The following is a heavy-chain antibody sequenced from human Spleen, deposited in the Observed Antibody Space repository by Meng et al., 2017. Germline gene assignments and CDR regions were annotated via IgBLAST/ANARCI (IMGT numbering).Heavy chain of an antibody. V-gene: IGHV4-38-2*02. D-gene: IGHD4-11*01. CDR3: ARGPTTMAHDFDY. CDR2: IYHSGKI. Sequence: SETLSLTCTVSGYSISSGFYWGWIRQTPGKGLEWIGGIYHSGKIYYNPSLESRLTISVDKSKNQFSLKVRSVTAADSAVYYCARGPTTMAHDFDYWGQGTLVTVSS. CDR1: GYSISSGFY. J-gene: IGHJ4*02.